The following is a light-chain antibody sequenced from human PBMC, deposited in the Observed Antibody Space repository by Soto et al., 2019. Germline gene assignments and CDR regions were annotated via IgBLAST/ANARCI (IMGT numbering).Light chain of an antibody. V-gene: IGKV3-20*01. Sequence: EIVLTQSPGPLSLSPGERATLSCRASQSVSSSYLAWYQQKPGQAPRPLIYGASSRATGIPDRFSGSGSGTDFTLTISRLEPEEFAVYYCQQYGSSPYTFGQGTMLEIK. CDR1: QSVSSSY. J-gene: IGKJ2*01. CDR2: GAS. CDR3: QQYGSSPYT.